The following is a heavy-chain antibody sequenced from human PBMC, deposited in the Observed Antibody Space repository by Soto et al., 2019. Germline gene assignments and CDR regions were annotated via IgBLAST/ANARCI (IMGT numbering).Heavy chain of an antibody. CDR1: GFTFSSYS. CDR3: ARGGSGGSGSHDYYYGMDV. CDR2: ISSSSSYI. D-gene: IGHD3-10*01. Sequence: VQLVESGGGLVKPGGSLRLSCAASGFTFSSYSMNWVRQAPGKGLEWVSSISSSSSYIYYADSVKGQFTISRDNAKNSLYLQMNSLRAEDTAVYYCARGGSGGSGSHDYYYGMDVWGQGTTVTVSS. J-gene: IGHJ6*02. V-gene: IGHV3-21*01.